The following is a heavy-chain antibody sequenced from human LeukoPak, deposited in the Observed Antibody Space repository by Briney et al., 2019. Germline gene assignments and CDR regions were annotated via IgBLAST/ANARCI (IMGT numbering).Heavy chain of an antibody. D-gene: IGHD3-3*01. V-gene: IGHV1-8*01. J-gene: IGHJ6*03. CDR1: GYTFTSYD. Sequence: GASVKVSCKASGYTFTSYDINWVRQATGQGLEWMGWMNPNSGNTGYAQKFQGRVTMTRNTSISTAYMELSSLRSEDTAVYYCARSSAYYDFWSGSYYYYYMDVWGKGTTVTVSS. CDR2: MNPNSGNT. CDR3: ARSSAYYDFWSGSYYYYYMDV.